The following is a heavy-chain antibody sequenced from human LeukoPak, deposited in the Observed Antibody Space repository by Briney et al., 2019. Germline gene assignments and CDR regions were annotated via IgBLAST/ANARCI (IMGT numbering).Heavy chain of an antibody. CDR3: AKNVESKTLIRRSWFDP. CDR2: ISTGSNYI. Sequence: GGSLRLSCTASGFTFGSYDMNWVCQAPGKGLEWVSTISTGSNYIYYADSVKGRFTTSRDNAKGSLYLQMSSLRAEDTAVYYCAKNVESKTLIRRSWFDPWGQGTLVTVSS. V-gene: IGHV3-21*01. CDR1: GFTFGSYD. J-gene: IGHJ5*02. D-gene: IGHD2-21*01.